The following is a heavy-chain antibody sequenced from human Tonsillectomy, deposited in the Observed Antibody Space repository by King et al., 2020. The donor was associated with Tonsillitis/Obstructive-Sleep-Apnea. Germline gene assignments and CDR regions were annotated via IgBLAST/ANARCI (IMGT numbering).Heavy chain of an antibody. V-gene: IGHV1-18*01. CDR1: GYTFSNHG. Sequence: QLVQSGAEVKKPGASVKVSCKASGYTFSNHGISWVRQAPGQGLEWMGWISANNGNTNYAQKLLGRVTMTTDTSTNTAYMELRSLRSDDTAAYYCARSGGSDWAVFDYWGQGTLVTVSS. J-gene: IGHJ4*02. CDR3: ARSGGSDWAVFDY. CDR2: ISANNGNT. D-gene: IGHD3-9*01.